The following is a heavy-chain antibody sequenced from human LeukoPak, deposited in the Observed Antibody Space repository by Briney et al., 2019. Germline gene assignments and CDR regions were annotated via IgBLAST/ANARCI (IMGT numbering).Heavy chain of an antibody. CDR3: AREGPMTRSGSYDY. Sequence: GGSLRLSCSASGFTFSNFWMAWVRQAPGKGLEWVTNISHDGSGKYCVDSVKGRFTISRDNAKNSLYLQMNSLRADDTAVYYCAREGPMTRSGSYDYWGRGTLATVSS. CDR1: GFTFSNFW. V-gene: IGHV3-7*05. D-gene: IGHD1-26*01. CDR2: ISHDGSGK. J-gene: IGHJ4*02.